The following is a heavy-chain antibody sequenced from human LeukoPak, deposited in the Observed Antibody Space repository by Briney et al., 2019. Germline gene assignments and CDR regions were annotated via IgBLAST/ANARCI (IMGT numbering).Heavy chain of an antibody. J-gene: IGHJ3*02. Sequence: KPSQTLSLTCTVSGGSISSSSYYWGWIRQPPGKGLEWIGSIYYSGSTYYNPSLKSRVTISVDTSKNQFSLKLSSVTAADTAVYYCARRAVYPEWLPQGPSDAFDIWGQGTMVTVSS. V-gene: IGHV4-39*01. CDR3: ARRAVYPEWLPQGPSDAFDI. CDR2: IYYSGST. D-gene: IGHD3-3*01. CDR1: GGSISSSSYY.